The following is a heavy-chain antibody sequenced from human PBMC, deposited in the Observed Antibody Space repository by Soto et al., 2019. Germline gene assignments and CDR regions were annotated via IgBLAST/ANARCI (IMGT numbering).Heavy chain of an antibody. D-gene: IGHD3-3*02. Sequence: WQTLSLTCAISGDSVSSNSAVWTWIRQSPSRGLEWLGRTYYRSKWYNDYAVSVKSRITINPDTSKNQFSLQLNSVTPEDTAVYYCARGLTYSIIFVGFGAWGQLTLFTVSS. CDR1: GDSVSSNSAV. J-gene: IGHJ5*02. CDR3: ARGLTYSIIFVGFGA. V-gene: IGHV6-1*01. CDR2: TYYRSKWYN.